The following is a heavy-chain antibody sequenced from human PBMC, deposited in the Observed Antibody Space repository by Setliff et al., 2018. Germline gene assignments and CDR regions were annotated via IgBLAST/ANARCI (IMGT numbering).Heavy chain of an antibody. D-gene: IGHD2-2*01. CDR2: IYYSGST. CDR3: ARVKIAILPAAIDY. J-gene: IGHJ4*02. Sequence: RLRETLSLTCTVSGGSISSSSYYWGWIRQPPGKGLEWIGSIYYSGSTYYNPSLKSRVTISVDTSKNQFSLKLSPVTAADTAVYYCARVKIAILPAAIDYWGQGTLVTVS. CDR1: GGSISSSSYY. V-gene: IGHV4-39*07.